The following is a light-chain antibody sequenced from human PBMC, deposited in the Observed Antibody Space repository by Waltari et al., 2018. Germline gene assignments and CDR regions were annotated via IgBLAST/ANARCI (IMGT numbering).Light chain of an antibody. CDR3: AAWDDSLNGHWV. J-gene: IGLJ3*02. CDR2: RSY. V-gene: IGLV1-44*01. CDR1: ASNIGHNL. Sequence: QSVLTQPPSASGTPGQRVTISCSGRASNIGHNLVNWYHQLPGKAPKLIIYRSYQRPCGVPDRFSGSKSGTSGSLAISGLQSEDEADYYCAAWDDSLNGHWVFGGGTKVTVL.